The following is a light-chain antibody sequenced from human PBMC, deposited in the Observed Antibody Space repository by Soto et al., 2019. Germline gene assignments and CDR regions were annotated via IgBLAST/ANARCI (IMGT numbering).Light chain of an antibody. J-gene: IGKJ4*01. V-gene: IGKV3-20*01. CDR2: GAS. CDR1: QSVRNNY. CDR3: QQYDRWPVT. Sequence: EIVLTQAPDTLSLSPGERATLSCRASQSVRNNYLAWYQQKPGQAPRLLIYGASSRATGIPDRFSGSVSGTDFTPTLSRLEPEDFAVYYCQQYDRWPVTFGGGTKVEIK.